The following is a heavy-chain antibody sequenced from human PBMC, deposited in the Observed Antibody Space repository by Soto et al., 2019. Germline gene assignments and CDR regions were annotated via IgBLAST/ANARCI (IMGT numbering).Heavy chain of an antibody. CDR3: VKDRTVHGSGSYSFGDFDY. CDR2: ISSNGGST. J-gene: IGHJ4*02. V-gene: IGHV3-64D*08. CDR1: GFTFSSYA. Sequence: GGSLRLSCSASGFTFSSYAMHWVRQAPGKGLEYVSAISSNGGSTYYADSVKGRFTISRDNSKNTLYLQMSSLRAEDTAVYYCVKDRTVHGSGSYSFGDFDYWGQGTLVTVSS. D-gene: IGHD3-10*01.